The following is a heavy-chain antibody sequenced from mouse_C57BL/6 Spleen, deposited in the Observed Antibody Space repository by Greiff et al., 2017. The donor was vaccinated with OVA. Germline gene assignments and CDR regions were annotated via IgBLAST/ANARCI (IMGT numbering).Heavy chain of an antibody. D-gene: IGHD2-13*01. J-gene: IGHJ4*01. V-gene: IGHV1-63*01. CDR3: ARGLDYAMDY. CDR1: GYTFTNYW. Sequence: VQLVESGAELVRPGTSVKMSCKASGYTFTNYWIGWAKQRPGHGLEWIGDIYPGGGYTNYNEKFKGKATLTADKSSSTAYMQFSSLTSEDSAIYYCARGLDYAMDYWGQGTSVTVSS. CDR2: IYPGGGYT.